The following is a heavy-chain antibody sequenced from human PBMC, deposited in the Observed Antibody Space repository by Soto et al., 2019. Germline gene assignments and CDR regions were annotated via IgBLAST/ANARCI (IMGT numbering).Heavy chain of an antibody. Sequence: GGSLRLSCAASGFTFSSYAMSWVRQAPGKGLEWVSAISGSGGSTYYADSVKGRFTISRDNSKNTLYLQMNSLRAEDTAVYYCAKSYGSGSYYKSYMDVWGKGTTVTVSS. V-gene: IGHV3-23*01. D-gene: IGHD3-10*01. CDR2: ISGSGGST. CDR1: GFTFSSYA. J-gene: IGHJ6*03. CDR3: AKSYGSGSYYKSYMDV.